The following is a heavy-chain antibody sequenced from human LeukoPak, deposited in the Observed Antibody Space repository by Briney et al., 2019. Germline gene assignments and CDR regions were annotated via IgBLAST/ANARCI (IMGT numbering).Heavy chain of an antibody. CDR2: ISYDGSIR. CDR3: ARELGSYSSPSQGYY. J-gene: IGHJ4*02. D-gene: IGHD6-6*01. CDR1: EFSFNNFA. Sequence: GGSLRLSCGASEFSFNNFAMYWVRQAPSKGLEWLAVISYDGSIRYYADSVKGRFTISRDNSNNTLHLQMNSLRAEDTALYYCARELGSYSSPSQGYYWGQGTLVTVSS. V-gene: IGHV3-30-3*01.